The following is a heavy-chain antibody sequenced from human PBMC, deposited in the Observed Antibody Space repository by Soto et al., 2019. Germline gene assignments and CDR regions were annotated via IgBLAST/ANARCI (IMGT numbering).Heavy chain of an antibody. Sequence: QVQLVQSGAEVKKPGASVKVSCKASGYTFSSYDINWVRQATGQGLEWMGWMNPVSGNTGFAQKVQGRVTMTRNTPLRTAYMELSSLTSDDTAVYYCARVYSDSTGYYQGGFDSWGQGTLVTVSS. D-gene: IGHD3-22*01. J-gene: IGHJ4*02. CDR1: GYTFSSYD. V-gene: IGHV1-8*01. CDR3: ARVYSDSTGYYQGGFDS. CDR2: MNPVSGNT.